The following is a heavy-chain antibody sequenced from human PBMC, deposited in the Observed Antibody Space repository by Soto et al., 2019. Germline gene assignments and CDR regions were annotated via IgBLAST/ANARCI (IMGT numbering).Heavy chain of an antibody. CDR3: ASDLWSDRGYDFWSGSPWAPSQDYGMDV. V-gene: IGHV3-30-3*01. CDR1: GFTFSSYA. Sequence: QVQLVESGGGVVQPGRSLRLSCAASGFTFSSYAMHWVRQAPGKGLEWVAVISYDGSNKYYADSVKGRFTISRDNSKNTLYLQMNSLRAEDTAVYYCASDLWSDRGYDFWSGSPWAPSQDYGMDVWGQGTTVTVSS. CDR2: ISYDGSNK. J-gene: IGHJ6*02. D-gene: IGHD3-3*01.